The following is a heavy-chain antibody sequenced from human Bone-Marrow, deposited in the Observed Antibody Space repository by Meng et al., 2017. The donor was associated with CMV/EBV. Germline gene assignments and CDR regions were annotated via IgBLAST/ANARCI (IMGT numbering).Heavy chain of an antibody. J-gene: IGHJ4*02. D-gene: IGHD3-10*01. CDR2: IDSSGGKI. V-gene: IGHV3-11*01. CDR3: ARDRGAASGI. CDR1: GFILSDYY. Sequence: GGSLRLSCAASGFILSDYYMSWTRQAPGKGLEWISYIDSSGGKISYIDSVQGRFTISRDNAKNSVYLQMNSLRVEDSGVHYCARDRGAASGIWGQGTLVTVSS.